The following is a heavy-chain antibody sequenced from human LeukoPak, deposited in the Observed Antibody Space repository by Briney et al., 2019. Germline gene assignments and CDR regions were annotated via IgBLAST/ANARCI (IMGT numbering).Heavy chain of an antibody. CDR3: AKDLGGSATTV. Sequence: GRSLRLSCAASGFTFEDHVMHWVRQAPGKGLEWVSSISWSGDRMGYADAVKGRFTISRDNAKNSLFLQMNSLRVEDTALYYCAKDLGGSATTVWGQGTLITVSS. CDR2: ISWSGDRM. D-gene: IGHD2-2*01. CDR1: GFTFEDHV. J-gene: IGHJ4*02. V-gene: IGHV3-9*01.